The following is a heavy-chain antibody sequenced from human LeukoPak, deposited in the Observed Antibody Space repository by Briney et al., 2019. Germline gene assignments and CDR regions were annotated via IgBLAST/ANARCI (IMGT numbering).Heavy chain of an antibody. Sequence: GKSLMISCKASGYSFTNYWIGWVRQMPGKGLERMMIIYPGDSDTRYSPSFQGQVTISADKSINTVYLQWSSLKASDTAMYYCARTLVGARRRGFDYWGQGTLVTVSS. V-gene: IGHV5-51*01. J-gene: IGHJ4*02. D-gene: IGHD1-26*01. CDR1: GYSFTNYW. CDR3: ARTLVGARRRGFDY. CDR2: IYPGDSDT.